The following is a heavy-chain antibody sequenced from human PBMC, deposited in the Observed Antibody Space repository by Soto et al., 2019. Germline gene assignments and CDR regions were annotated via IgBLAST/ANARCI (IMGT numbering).Heavy chain of an antibody. Sequence: PSETLSLTCAVYGGSFSGYYWSWIRQPPGKGLEWIGEINHSGSTNYNPSLKSRVTISVDTSKNQFSLKLSSMTAADTAVYYCARERGLRFLEWLPLNYFDYWGQGTLVTVSS. D-gene: IGHD3-3*01. J-gene: IGHJ4*02. CDR3: ARERGLRFLEWLPLNYFDY. CDR2: INHSGST. V-gene: IGHV4-34*01. CDR1: GGSFSGYY.